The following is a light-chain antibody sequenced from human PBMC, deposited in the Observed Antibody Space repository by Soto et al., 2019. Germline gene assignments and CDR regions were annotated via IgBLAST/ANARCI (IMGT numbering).Light chain of an antibody. CDR1: QSISSY. CDR3: QQSYSSPRP. CDR2: AAS. Sequence: DIQMTQSPSSLSASVGDRVTITCRASQSISSYLNWYQQKPGKAPKLLIYAASSLQSGVPSRFSGSGSGTDFTLTISSLQPEDFATYYCQQSYSSPRPFGQGTKVDNK. J-gene: IGKJ1*01. V-gene: IGKV1-39*01.